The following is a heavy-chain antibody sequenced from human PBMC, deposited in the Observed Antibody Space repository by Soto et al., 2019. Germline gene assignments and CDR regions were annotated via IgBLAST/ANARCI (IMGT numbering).Heavy chain of an antibody. CDR3: AREKNEYFDY. J-gene: IGHJ4*02. Sequence: GASVKVSCTSSGDTFNSYGISWVRQAPGQGLEWMGWINPNSGNTGYAQKFQGRVTMTRNTSISTAYMELSSLRSEDTAVYYCAREKNEYFDYWGQGTLVTVSS. CDR2: INPNSGNT. CDR1: GDTFNSYG. V-gene: IGHV1-8*02.